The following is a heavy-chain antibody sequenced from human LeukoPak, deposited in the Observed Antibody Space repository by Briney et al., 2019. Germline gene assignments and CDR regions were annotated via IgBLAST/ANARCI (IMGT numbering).Heavy chain of an antibody. CDR3: ARDLALRRDGYNLLGY. J-gene: IGHJ4*02. D-gene: IGHD5-24*01. Sequence: ASVNVSCKASGYTFTSYGISWVRQAPGQGLEWMGWISAYNGNTNYAQKLQGRVTMTTDTSTSTAYMELRSLRSDDTAVYYCARDLALRRDGYNLLGYWGQGTLVTVSS. CDR1: GYTFTSYG. CDR2: ISAYNGNT. V-gene: IGHV1-18*01.